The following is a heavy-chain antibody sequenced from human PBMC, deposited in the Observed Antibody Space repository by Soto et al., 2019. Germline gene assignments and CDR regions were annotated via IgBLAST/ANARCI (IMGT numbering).Heavy chain of an antibody. CDR3: ARGRYGDY. Sequence: QVHLVQSGAEVKKPGASVKVSYKCSGYTFTSYGITWVRQAPGQGLEWMGWISALNDNTDYAQKLQGRVTVTRDTSTSTAYMELRSLRSDDTAVYYCARGRYGDYWGQGALVTVSS. D-gene: IGHD1-1*01. V-gene: IGHV1-18*01. CDR2: ISALNDNT. J-gene: IGHJ4*02. CDR1: GYTFTSYG.